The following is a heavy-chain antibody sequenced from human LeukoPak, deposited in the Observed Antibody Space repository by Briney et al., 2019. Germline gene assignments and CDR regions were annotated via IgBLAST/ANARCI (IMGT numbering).Heavy chain of an antibody. Sequence: GGSLRLSCVASGFTFNNYAMSWVRQAPGRGLEWASSTAGSGISKDYADSVEGRFTISKDKSKNTLYLQMDNLRAEDTGVYFCARLPTFYYDSSGYHYDYWGQGTLVTVSS. CDR2: TAGSGISK. J-gene: IGHJ4*02. CDR3: ARLPTFYYDSSGYHYDY. V-gene: IGHV3-23*01. D-gene: IGHD3-22*01. CDR1: GFTFNNYA.